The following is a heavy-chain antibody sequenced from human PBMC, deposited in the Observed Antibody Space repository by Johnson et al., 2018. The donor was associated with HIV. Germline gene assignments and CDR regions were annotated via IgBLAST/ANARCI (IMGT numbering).Heavy chain of an antibody. J-gene: IGHJ3*02. D-gene: IGHD6-19*01. Sequence: VLLVESGGGLVQPGGSLRLSCAASGFTVSSNYMSWVRQAPGKGLEWVSVIYSGGSTYYADSVKGRFTISRDNSKNTLYLQMNSLRAEDTAVYYCASVHGIAVVDAFDIWGQGTMVTVSS. CDR1: GFTVSSNY. V-gene: IGHV3-66*01. CDR3: ASVHGIAVVDAFDI. CDR2: IYSGGST.